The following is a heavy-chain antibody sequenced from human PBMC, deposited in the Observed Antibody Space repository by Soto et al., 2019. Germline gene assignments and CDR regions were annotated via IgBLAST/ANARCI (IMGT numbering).Heavy chain of an antibody. J-gene: IGHJ6*02. CDR2: MAYDGNSQ. CDR3: ARDAFCIHIDCSTGGFYYYYGMDV. V-gene: IGHV3-30-3*01. CDR1: GFTFTNYA. Sequence: GGSLRLSCAASGFTFTNYALHWVRQAPGKGLEWVAVMAYDGNSQYYIDSVKGRFTIYRDTSKNTLFLQMNSLRPEDTAVYYCARDAFCIHIDCSTGGFYYYYGMDVWGRGTTVTVSS. D-gene: IGHD3-16*01.